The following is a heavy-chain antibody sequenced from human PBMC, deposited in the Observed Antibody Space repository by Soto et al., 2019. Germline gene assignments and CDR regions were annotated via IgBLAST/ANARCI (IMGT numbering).Heavy chain of an antibody. D-gene: IGHD6-13*01. V-gene: IGHV3-53*01. J-gene: IGHJ4*02. CDR3: ARGSLGISWPNFFDY. CDR1: GFSVTSTY. CDR2: IYAGGST. Sequence: EVQLVESGGGLIQPGGSLRLSCTAPGFSVTSTYMSWVRQAPGKGLEWVSVIYAGGSTSYADSVKGRFTVSRDNSNNTLFLQLNSLRVEDTAVYYCARGSLGISWPNFFDYWGQGVLVTVSS.